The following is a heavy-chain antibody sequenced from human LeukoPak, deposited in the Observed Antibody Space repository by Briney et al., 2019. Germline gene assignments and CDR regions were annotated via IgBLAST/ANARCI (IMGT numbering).Heavy chain of an antibody. Sequence: SETLSLTCTVSGGSIRSYYWSWIRQPPGKGLEWIGCIYYTGSTNYNPSLKSRVTISVDTSKNQFSLKLSSVTAADTAVYHCAREHYDILTGLYIDAFDIWGPGTRVTVSS. CDR3: AREHYDILTGLYIDAFDI. CDR2: IYYTGST. V-gene: IGHV4-59*01. D-gene: IGHD3-9*01. CDR1: GGSIRSYY. J-gene: IGHJ3*02.